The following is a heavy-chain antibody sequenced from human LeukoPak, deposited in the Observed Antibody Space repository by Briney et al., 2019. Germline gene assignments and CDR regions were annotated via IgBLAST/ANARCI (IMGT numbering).Heavy chain of an antibody. Sequence: PGGSLRLSCAASGFTFSSYAMHWVRQAPGKGLEWVAVISYDGSNKYYADSVKGRFTISRDNSKNTLYLQMNSLRAEDTAVYYCARDWATVTTFSGDFDYWGQGTLVTVSS. V-gene: IGHV3-30-3*01. CDR3: ARDWATVTTFSGDFDY. J-gene: IGHJ4*02. D-gene: IGHD4-17*01. CDR2: ISYDGSNK. CDR1: GFTFSSYA.